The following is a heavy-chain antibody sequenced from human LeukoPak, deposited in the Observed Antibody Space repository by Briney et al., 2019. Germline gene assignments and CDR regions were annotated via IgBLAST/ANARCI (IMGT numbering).Heavy chain of an antibody. CDR3: AREAYSSSAIFDH. J-gene: IGHJ4*02. V-gene: IGHV3-64*01. D-gene: IGHD6-6*01. Sequence: GGSLRLSCAASGFTFGAFNMYWVRQAPGKGLEYVSSISSNGGRTYYANSVQGRFSISRDNSKNTLYLQMGSLRGEDMAVYYCAREAYSSSAIFDHWGQGTLVTVSS. CDR2: ISSNGGRT. CDR1: GFTFGAFN.